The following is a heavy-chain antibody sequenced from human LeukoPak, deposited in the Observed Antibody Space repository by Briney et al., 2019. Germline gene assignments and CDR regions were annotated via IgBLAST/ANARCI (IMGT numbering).Heavy chain of an antibody. Sequence: GASVKVSCKASGYTFTGYYMHWVRQAPGQGLEWMGWINPNSGGTNYAQKFQGRVTMTRDTSISTAYMELSRLRSDDTAVYYCARRGYDILTGASLFDYWGQGTLVTVSS. CDR1: GYTFTGYY. D-gene: IGHD3-9*01. V-gene: IGHV1-2*02. J-gene: IGHJ4*02. CDR3: ARRGYDILTGASLFDY. CDR2: INPNSGGT.